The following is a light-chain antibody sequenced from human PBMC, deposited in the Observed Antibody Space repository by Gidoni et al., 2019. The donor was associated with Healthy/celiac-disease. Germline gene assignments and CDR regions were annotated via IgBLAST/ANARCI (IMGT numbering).Light chain of an antibody. CDR1: QSISSY. J-gene: IGKJ5*01. CDR3: QQSYSTPPIT. CDR2: AAS. V-gene: IGKV1-39*01. Sequence: DIQMTLSPPSLSASVGDRVTITCRASQSISSYLNWYQQKPGKAPKLLIYAASSLQSGVPSRFSGSGSGTDFTLTISRLQPEDFATYYCQQSYSTPPITFGQGTRLEIK.